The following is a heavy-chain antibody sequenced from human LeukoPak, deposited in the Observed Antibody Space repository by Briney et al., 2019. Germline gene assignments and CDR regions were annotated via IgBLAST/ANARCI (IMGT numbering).Heavy chain of an antibody. CDR1: GLTLSDYY. CDR3: ARRGWSRQFDY. CDR2: ISNSGTTI. Sequence: GGSLRLSCAASGLTLSDYYMTWIRQTPGKGLEWLSSISNSGTTIYYADSVKGRFTISRDNAKNSLYLQMNSLRAEDTAVYYCARRGWSRQFDYWGQGTQVTVSS. V-gene: IGHV3-11*01. D-gene: IGHD3-3*01. J-gene: IGHJ4*02.